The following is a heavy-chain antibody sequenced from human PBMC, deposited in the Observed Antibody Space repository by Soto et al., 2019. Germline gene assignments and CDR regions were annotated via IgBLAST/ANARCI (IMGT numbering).Heavy chain of an antibody. Sequence: GGSPRLSCAASGFTFSSYGMHWVRQAPGKGLEWVAVIWYDGSNKYYADSVKGRFTISRDNSKNTLYLQMNSLRAEDTAVYYCASEMTALDYYYYGMDVWGQGTTVTVSS. D-gene: IGHD1-1*01. V-gene: IGHV3-33*01. J-gene: IGHJ6*02. CDR2: IWYDGSNK. CDR3: ASEMTALDYYYYGMDV. CDR1: GFTFSSYG.